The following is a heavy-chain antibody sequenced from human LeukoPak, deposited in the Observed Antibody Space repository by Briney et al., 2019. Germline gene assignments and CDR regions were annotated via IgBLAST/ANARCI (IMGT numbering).Heavy chain of an antibody. Sequence: PEGSLRLSCAASGFTFSDHYMSWVRQAPGKGLEWVSYISSDSGTILYADSVKGRFTISRDNAKNSLYLQMNSLRDEDTALYYCTRDSGLIVGALNFDYWGQGNLVTVSS. J-gene: IGHJ4*02. CDR3: TRDSGLIVGALNFDY. D-gene: IGHD1-26*01. CDR2: ISSDSGTI. V-gene: IGHV3-11*04. CDR1: GFTFSDHY.